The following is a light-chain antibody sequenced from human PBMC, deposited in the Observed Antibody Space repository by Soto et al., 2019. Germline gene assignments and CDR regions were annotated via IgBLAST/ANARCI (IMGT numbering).Light chain of an antibody. CDR1: QTISRDD. V-gene: IGKV3-20*01. CDR2: ATS. J-gene: IGKJ3*01. CDR3: YQYYSSPHT. Sequence: EIVLTQSPGTLSLSPRETATLSCRTSQTISRDDLAWYQQRPGQAPRLLVSATSRRATGIPDRFNGYGSGTDFTLTISSLEPEDFGVYYCYQYYSSPHTFGPGTRVDIK.